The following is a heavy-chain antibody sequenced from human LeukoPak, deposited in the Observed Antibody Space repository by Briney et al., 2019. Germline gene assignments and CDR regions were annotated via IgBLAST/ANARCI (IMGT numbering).Heavy chain of an antibody. Sequence: GGSLRLSCAASGFTFSSYAMSWVRQAPGKGLEWVSAISGSGGSTYYADSVKGRFTISRDNSKSTLYLQMNSLRAKDTAVYYCAVDIVANFDYWGQGTLVTVSS. V-gene: IGHV3-23*01. D-gene: IGHD5-12*01. CDR1: GFTFSSYA. J-gene: IGHJ4*02. CDR2: ISGSGGST. CDR3: AVDIVANFDY.